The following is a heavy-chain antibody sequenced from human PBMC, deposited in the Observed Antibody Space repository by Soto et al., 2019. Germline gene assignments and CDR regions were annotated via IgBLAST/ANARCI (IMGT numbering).Heavy chain of an antibody. Sequence: QVQLVQSGAEVKKPGSSVKVSCKASGGTFSSYAISWVRQAPGQGLEWMGGIIPIFGTANYAQKFQGRVTIPADESTSTAYRELSSLRSEDTAVYYCTSGRRVSGSYEYYFAYWGQGTLVTVSS. J-gene: IGHJ4*02. CDR3: TSGRRVSGSYEYYFAY. CDR2: IIPIFGTA. D-gene: IGHD1-26*01. CDR1: GGTFSSYA. V-gene: IGHV1-69*12.